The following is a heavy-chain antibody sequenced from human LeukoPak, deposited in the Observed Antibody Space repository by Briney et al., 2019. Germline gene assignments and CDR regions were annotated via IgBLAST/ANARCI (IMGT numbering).Heavy chain of an antibody. V-gene: IGHV4-59*01. J-gene: IGHJ4*02. CDR3: ARGKWHYYFDY. D-gene: IGHD5-12*01. CDR2: IYYSGST. CDR1: GGSISSYY. Sequence: SETLSLTCTVSGGSISSYYWSWIRQPPGKGLEWIGYIYYSGSTYYNPSLKSRVTISVDTSKNQFSLKLSSVTAADTAVYYCARGKWHYYFDYWGQGTLVTVSS.